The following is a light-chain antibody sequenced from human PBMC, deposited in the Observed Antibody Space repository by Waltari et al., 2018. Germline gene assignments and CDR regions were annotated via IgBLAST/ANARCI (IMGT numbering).Light chain of an antibody. CDR1: QVISSY. J-gene: IGKJ1*01. Sequence: DIQMTQSPSSLSASVGDRVTISCRARQVISSYLRWYYQKAGKAPKLLIYGASSLATGVPSRISGSGSGTDFTLTISSLQPEDSATYYCQQPYSTPRTFGQGTKVEIK. CDR3: QQPYSTPRT. CDR2: GAS. V-gene: IGKV1-39*01.